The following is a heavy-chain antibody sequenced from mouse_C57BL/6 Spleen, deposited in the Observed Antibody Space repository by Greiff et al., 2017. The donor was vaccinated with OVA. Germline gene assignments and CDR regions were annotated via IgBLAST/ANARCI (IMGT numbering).Heavy chain of an antibody. CDR2: IDPSDSYT. CDR3: ARFSAGYFDV. V-gene: IGHV1-69*01. J-gene: IGHJ1*03. Sequence: VQLQQPGAELVMPGASVKLSCKASGYTFTSYWMHWVKQRPGQGLEWIGEIDPSDSYTNYNQKFKGKSTWTVDKSSSTAYMQLSSLTSEDSAVYYCARFSAGYFDVWGTGTTVTVSS. CDR1: GYTFTSYW.